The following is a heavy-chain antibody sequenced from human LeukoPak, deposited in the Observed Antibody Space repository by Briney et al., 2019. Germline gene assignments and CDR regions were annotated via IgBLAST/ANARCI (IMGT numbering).Heavy chain of an antibody. J-gene: IGHJ6*02. Sequence: GGSLRLSCAASGFTFSRYNMTWVRQAPGKGLEWVSSISSSSSYIYCADSVKGRFTISRDNAKNSLYLQMNSLRAEDTAVYYCARDKIAAAGTDYYYGMDVWGQGTTVTVSS. CDR2: ISSSSSYI. V-gene: IGHV3-21*01. CDR3: ARDKIAAAGTDYYYGMDV. D-gene: IGHD6-13*01. CDR1: GFTFSRYN.